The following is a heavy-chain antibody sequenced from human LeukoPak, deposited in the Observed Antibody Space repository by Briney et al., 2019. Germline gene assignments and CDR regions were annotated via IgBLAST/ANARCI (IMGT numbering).Heavy chain of an antibody. CDR2: INPNSGGT. CDR1: GYTFTGYY. CDR3: ARDLWDYYDSSGYYSIDY. Sequence: ASVKVSCKASGYTFTGYYMHWVRQAPGQGLEWMGRINPNSGGTNYAQKFQGRVTMTRDTPISTAYMELSRLRSDDTAVYYCARDLWDYYDSSGYYSIDYWGQGTLVTVSS. V-gene: IGHV1-2*06. J-gene: IGHJ4*02. D-gene: IGHD3-22*01.